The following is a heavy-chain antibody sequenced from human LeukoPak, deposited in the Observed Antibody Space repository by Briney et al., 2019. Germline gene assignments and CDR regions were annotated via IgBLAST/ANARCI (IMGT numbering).Heavy chain of an antibody. J-gene: IGHJ2*01. CDR1: GGSMFSYY. V-gene: IGHV4-4*08. D-gene: IGHD3-22*01. CDR2: VYSNGMT. Sequence: AETLSLTCSVSGGSMFSYYWNWIRQSPGKGLEWIGFVYSNGMTTYNPSLRSRGTISIATSRNQFSLRLTSVTAADTATYYCKGRGYYDSCGYNPTAGYFDLWGRGTLVTTSS. CDR3: KGRGYYDSCGYNPTAGYFDL.